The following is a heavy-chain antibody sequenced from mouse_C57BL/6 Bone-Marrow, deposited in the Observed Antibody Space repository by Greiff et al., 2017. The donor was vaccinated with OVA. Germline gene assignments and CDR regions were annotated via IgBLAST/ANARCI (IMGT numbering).Heavy chain of an antibody. J-gene: IGHJ4*01. CDR1: GFSLTSYG. D-gene: IGHD3-2*02. Sequence: QVQLQQSGPGLVQPSQSLSITCTVSGFSLTSYGVHWVRQPPGKGLEWLGVIWSGGSTDYNAAFISRLSISKDNSKSQVFFKMNSLQADDTAIYYCATSDSSGYRAMDYWGQGTSVTVSS. CDR2: IWSGGST. CDR3: ATSDSSGYRAMDY. V-gene: IGHV2-4*01.